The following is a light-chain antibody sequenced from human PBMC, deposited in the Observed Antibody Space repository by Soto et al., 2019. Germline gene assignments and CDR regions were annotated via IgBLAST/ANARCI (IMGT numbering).Light chain of an antibody. V-gene: IGKV1-27*01. J-gene: IGKJ1*01. CDR3: QKYSSAPWT. Sequence: DIQMTQSPSSLSASVGDRVTISCRASQSIATYLAWYQQKPGKVPELLIYAASTLHSGVPSRFSGSGSGTDFTLTISSLQPEDFASYYCQKYSSAPWTFGQGTKVEIK. CDR2: AAS. CDR1: QSIATY.